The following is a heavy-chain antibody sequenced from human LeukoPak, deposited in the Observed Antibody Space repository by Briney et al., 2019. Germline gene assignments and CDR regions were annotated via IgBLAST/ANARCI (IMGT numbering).Heavy chain of an antibody. CDR3: ARLSRGYDYFSFDY. D-gene: IGHD5-12*01. CDR1: GGSISSSSYY. V-gene: IGHV4-39*01. Sequence: TPSETLSLTGTVSGGSISSSSYYSGWIRQPPGKWLEWSVSIYYSGSTYYNPSLKGRVTISVDTSKNQFYLKLSSVTAAHTAVYYCARLSRGYDYFSFDYWGQGTLVTVSS. CDR2: IYYSGST. J-gene: IGHJ4*02.